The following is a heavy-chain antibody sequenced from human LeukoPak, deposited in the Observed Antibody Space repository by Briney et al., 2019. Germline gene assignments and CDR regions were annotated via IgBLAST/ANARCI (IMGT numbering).Heavy chain of an antibody. V-gene: IGHV1-18*01. D-gene: IGHD2-2*01. J-gene: IGHJ4*02. CDR1: GYAFTNYA. CDR3: ARGYCSSATCRHFDY. Sequence: GASVKDSCKASGYAFTNYAISWVRPAPGQGLEWMGWISVYNGNTNYAQKLQGRVTMTADTSTTTAYMELRSLRSDDTAVYYCARGYCSSATCRHFDYWGEGALVTVSS. CDR2: ISVYNGNT.